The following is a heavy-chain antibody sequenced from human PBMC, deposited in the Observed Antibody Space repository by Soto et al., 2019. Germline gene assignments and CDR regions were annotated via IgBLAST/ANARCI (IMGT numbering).Heavy chain of an antibody. CDR2: ISAYNGNT. D-gene: IGHD5-18*01. J-gene: IGHJ5*02. V-gene: IGHV1-18*01. CDR3: ARGKIGYSYGSNWFDP. Sequence: QVQLVQSGAEVKKPGASVKVSCKASGYTFTSYGISWVRQAPGQGLEWMGWISAYNGNTNYAQKLQGRVTMNPDTSTSTAYMELRSLRSDDTAVYYCARGKIGYSYGSNWFDPCGQGTLVTVSS. CDR1: GYTFTSYG.